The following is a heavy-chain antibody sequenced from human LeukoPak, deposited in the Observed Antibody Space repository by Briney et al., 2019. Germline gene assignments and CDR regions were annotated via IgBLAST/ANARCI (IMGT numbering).Heavy chain of an antibody. J-gene: IGHJ4*02. D-gene: IGHD4-11*01. V-gene: IGHV1-2*06. CDR2: MNPNRGDT. CDR1: GYTFTSYD. CDR3: ARSSDYSKFFVDY. Sequence: GASVKVSCKASGYTFTSYDIHWVRQATGRGLEWMGRMNPNRGDTDYAQKFQGRVTMTRDTSISTAYMELSRLRSDDTAVYYCARSSDYSKFFVDYWGQGTLVTVSS.